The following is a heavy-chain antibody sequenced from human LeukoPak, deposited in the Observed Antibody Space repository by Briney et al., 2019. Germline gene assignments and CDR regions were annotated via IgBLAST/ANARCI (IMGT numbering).Heavy chain of an antibody. D-gene: IGHD1-26*01. CDR2: INSDGSST. Sequence: TGGSLRLSCAASGFTFSSYWMHWVRQAPGKGLLWVSPINSDGSSTNYADSVKGRFTISRDNAKNTLYLQMNSLRVEDTAVYYCARAGGSYYGDWGQGTLVTVSS. V-gene: IGHV3-74*01. CDR1: GFTFSSYW. J-gene: IGHJ4*02. CDR3: ARAGGSYYGD.